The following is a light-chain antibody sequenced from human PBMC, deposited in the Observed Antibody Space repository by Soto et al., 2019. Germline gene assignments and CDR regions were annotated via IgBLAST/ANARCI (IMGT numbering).Light chain of an antibody. CDR2: DVS. CDR3: QQYNGYSRT. V-gene: IGKV1-5*01. CDR1: QSIGDS. Sequence: DIQMTQSPSTLSASVGDRVTITCRASQSIGDSLAWYQQKPGKAPYLLISDVSSLERGVPSRFSGSGSGPEFTVTISSMQPDDFATFYCQQYNGYSRTFGQGTKVEI. J-gene: IGKJ1*01.